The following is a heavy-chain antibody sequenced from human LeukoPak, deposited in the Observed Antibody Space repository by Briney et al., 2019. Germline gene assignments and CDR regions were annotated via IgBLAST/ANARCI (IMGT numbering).Heavy chain of an antibody. CDR3: AKAPFGELSPFDY. Sequence: GGSLRLSCAASGFTFSSYAMSWVRQAPGKGLEWVSAISGSGGSTYYADSVKGRFTISRDNSKNTLYLQMNSLRAEDTVVYYCAKAPFGELSPFDYWGQGTLVTVSS. V-gene: IGHV3-23*01. CDR2: ISGSGGST. CDR1: GFTFSSYA. J-gene: IGHJ4*02. D-gene: IGHD3-10*01.